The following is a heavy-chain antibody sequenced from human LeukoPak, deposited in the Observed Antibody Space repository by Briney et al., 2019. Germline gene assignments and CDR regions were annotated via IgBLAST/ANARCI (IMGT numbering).Heavy chain of an antibody. CDR3: TRTSASTAIDY. Sequence: SETLSLTCTVSGGSISSYYWSWIWQPPGKRLEWIGYIFYGGSTNYNPSLKSRVTMSLDTPKNQFSLNLNSVTAADTAVYYCTRTSASTAIDYWGQGTLVTVSS. J-gene: IGHJ4*02. V-gene: IGHV4-59*01. CDR2: IFYGGST. D-gene: IGHD4-17*01. CDR1: GGSISSYY.